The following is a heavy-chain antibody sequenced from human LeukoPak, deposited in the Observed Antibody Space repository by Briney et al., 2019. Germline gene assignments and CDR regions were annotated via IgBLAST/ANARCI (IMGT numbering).Heavy chain of an antibody. D-gene: IGHD3-10*01. J-gene: IGHJ5*02. CDR3: AREDSASGRGLGS. V-gene: IGHV4-4*07. CDR2: IYTSEST. Sequence: SETLSLTCIVSGGSMSGYFWSWIRQPAGKGLEWIGRIYTSESTNYNPSLKNRVTMSVDTSKKQFSLKMSSVTAADTAVYYCAREDSASGRGLGSWGQGTLVTVSS. CDR1: GGSMSGYF.